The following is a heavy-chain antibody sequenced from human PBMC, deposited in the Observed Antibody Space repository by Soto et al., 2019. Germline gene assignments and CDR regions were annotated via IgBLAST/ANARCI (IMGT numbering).Heavy chain of an antibody. CDR2: IIPIFGTA. V-gene: IGHV1-69*13. CDR3: ARDCASNYEFYYYGMDV. CDR1: GGTFSSYA. J-gene: IGHJ6*02. Sequence: SVKVSCKASGGTFSSYAISWVRQAPGQGLEWMGGIIPIFGTANYAQKFQGRVTITADESTSTAYMELSSLRSEDTAVYYCARDCASNYEFYYYGMDVRGQGTTVTVSS. D-gene: IGHD4-4*01.